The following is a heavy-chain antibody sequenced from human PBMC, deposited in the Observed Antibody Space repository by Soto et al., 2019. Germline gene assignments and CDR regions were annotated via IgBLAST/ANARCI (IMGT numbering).Heavy chain of an antibody. V-gene: IGHV4-39*01. Sequence: PSETLSLTCTVSGGSISSGFYYWGWIRQPPGKGLEYIGSQYYAGSTYHNPSLKSRVTILVDTSKNQFSLKLSSVTAADTAVYFCARGDDFAGNDYFDYWGQGTLVTVSS. CDR3: ARGDDFAGNDYFDY. D-gene: IGHD1-1*01. CDR2: QYYAGST. CDR1: GGSISSGFYY. J-gene: IGHJ4*02.